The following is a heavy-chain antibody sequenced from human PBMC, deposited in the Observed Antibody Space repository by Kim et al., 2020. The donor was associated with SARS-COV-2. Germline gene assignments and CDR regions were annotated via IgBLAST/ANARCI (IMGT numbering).Heavy chain of an antibody. J-gene: IGHJ6*02. Sequence: ASVKVSCKASGYTFTSYGISWVRQAPGQGLEWMGWISAYNGNTNYAQKLQGRVTMTTDTSTSTAYMELRSLRSDDTAVYYCARVDSVVAATYYYYGMDVWGQGTTVTVSS. CDR1: GYTFTSYG. D-gene: IGHD2-15*01. CDR3: ARVDSVVAATYYYYGMDV. CDR2: ISAYNGNT. V-gene: IGHV1-18*01.